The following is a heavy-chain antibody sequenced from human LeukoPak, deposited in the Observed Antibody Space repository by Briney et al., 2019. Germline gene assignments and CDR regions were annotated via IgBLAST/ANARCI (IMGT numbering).Heavy chain of an antibody. CDR3: ARDSRSIPLDY. CDR1: GFTFNNYA. V-gene: IGHV3-23*01. CDR2: VSGNGGNT. J-gene: IGHJ4*02. Sequence: PGGSLRLSCAASGFTFNNYAMNWVRQAPGKGLDWVSSVSGNGGNTYYADSVEGRFTIPRDNSRDTLYPQMNGLTVDDTAVYYCARDSRSIPLDYWGQGTLVSVSS.